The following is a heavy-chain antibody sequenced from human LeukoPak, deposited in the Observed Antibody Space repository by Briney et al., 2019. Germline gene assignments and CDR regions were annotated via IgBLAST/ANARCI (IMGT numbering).Heavy chain of an antibody. CDR3: ATYSSLNRREFQY. V-gene: IGHV3-33*08. CDR1: GFTFSSYG. Sequence: GSLRLSCAASGFTFSSYGMHWVRQAPGKGLEWVAVIWYDGSNKYYADSVKGRFTISRDNSKNTLYLQMNSLRAEDTAVYYCATYSSLNRREFQYWGQGTLLTVSS. J-gene: IGHJ1*01. CDR2: IWYDGSNK. D-gene: IGHD3-22*01.